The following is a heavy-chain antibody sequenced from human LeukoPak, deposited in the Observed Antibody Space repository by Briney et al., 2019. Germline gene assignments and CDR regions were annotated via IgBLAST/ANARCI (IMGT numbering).Heavy chain of an antibody. D-gene: IGHD4-17*01. Sequence: ASVKVSCKASGYTFTSYFMHWVRQAPGQGLEWMGIINPGGDYTSYAQKFQGRVTMTRDTSTTTVYMDLSTLRSEDTAVYFCVTEPPGAYYFDYWGQGTLVTVSS. CDR3: VTEPPGAYYFDY. CDR2: INPGGDYT. J-gene: IGHJ4*02. V-gene: IGHV1-46*01. CDR1: GYTFTSYF.